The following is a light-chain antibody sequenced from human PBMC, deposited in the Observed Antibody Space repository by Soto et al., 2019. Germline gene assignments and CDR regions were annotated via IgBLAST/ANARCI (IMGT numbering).Light chain of an antibody. J-gene: IGKJ5*01. Sequence: EIVWTQSPATMSSPPGERATLSCRASQTVSRNLAWYQQRPGQAPRLLIYDISNRAAGVPARFSGSGSETEFTLTIRSLQSEDFAVYFCQQYNNWPSFGQGTRLEIK. CDR2: DIS. CDR1: QTVSRN. V-gene: IGKV3-15*01. CDR3: QQYNNWPS.